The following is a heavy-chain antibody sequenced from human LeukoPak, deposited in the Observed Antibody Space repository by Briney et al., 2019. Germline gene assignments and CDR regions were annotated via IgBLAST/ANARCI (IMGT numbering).Heavy chain of an antibody. V-gene: IGHV3-15*01. CDR3: TTEFYNSGLNN. J-gene: IGHJ1*01. D-gene: IGHD6-19*01. CDR1: GFTFSTYS. Sequence: KPGGSLRLSCAASGFTFSTYSMNWVRQAPGKGLEWIGRIKSKASGGTTSYAAPVTGRFTMSRDDSKSAVYLQMNSLGTEDTALYYCTTEFYNSGLNNWGQGILVSVSS. CDR2: IKSKASGGTT.